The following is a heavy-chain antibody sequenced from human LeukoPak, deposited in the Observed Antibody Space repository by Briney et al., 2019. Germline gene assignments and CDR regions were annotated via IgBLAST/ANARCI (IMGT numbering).Heavy chain of an antibody. D-gene: IGHD1-26*01. CDR2: IYYSGST. Sequence: SETLSLTCTVSGGSISSSSYYWGWIRQPPGKGLEWIGSIYYSGSTYYNPSLKSRVTISVDTSKNQFSLKLSSVTAADTAVYYCARQSREWELQSPYFDYWGQGTLVTVSS. CDR1: GGSISSSSYY. V-gene: IGHV4-39*01. CDR3: ARQSREWELQSPYFDY. J-gene: IGHJ4*02.